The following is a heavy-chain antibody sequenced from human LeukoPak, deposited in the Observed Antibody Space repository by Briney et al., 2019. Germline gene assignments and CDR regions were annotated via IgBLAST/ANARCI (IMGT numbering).Heavy chain of an antibody. D-gene: IGHD6-13*01. J-gene: IGHJ5*02. CDR2: ISGSGVTI. V-gene: IGHV3-11*01. CDR3: ARDRARIAGARAHWFDP. CDR1: KFTFSDYY. Sequence: GGSLRLSCVASKFTFSDYYMSWIRQAPGKGLEWVSFISGSGVTIKYANSVKGRFTISRDNAKNSLYLQMNSLRAEDTAVYYCARDRARIAGARAHWFDPWGRGTLVTVSS.